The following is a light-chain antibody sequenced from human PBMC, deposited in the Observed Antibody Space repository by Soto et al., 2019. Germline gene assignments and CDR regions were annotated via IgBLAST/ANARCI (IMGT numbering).Light chain of an antibody. J-gene: IGKJ5*01. CDR3: QQLNSYPRT. V-gene: IGKV1-9*01. CDR2: AAS. CDR1: QGISSY. Sequence: QLTQSPSSLSASVGDRVTITCRASQGISSYLAWYQQKPGKAPKLLIYAASTLQSGVPSRFSGSGSGTDFTLTISSLQPEDFATYYCQQLNSYPRTFGQGTRLEIK.